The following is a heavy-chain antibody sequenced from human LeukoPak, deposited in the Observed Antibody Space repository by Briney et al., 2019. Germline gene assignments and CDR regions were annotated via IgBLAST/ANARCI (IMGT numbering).Heavy chain of an antibody. Sequence: SETLSLTCAVYGGSFSGYYWSWIRQPPGKGLEWLGEINHSGSTNYNPSLKSRVTISVDTSKNQFSLKLSSVTAADTAVYYCARVSRRRYDFWSGYYRRDAFDIWGQGTMVTVSS. D-gene: IGHD3-3*01. V-gene: IGHV4-34*01. J-gene: IGHJ3*02. CDR1: GGSFSGYY. CDR3: ARVSRRRYDFWSGYYRRDAFDI. CDR2: INHSGST.